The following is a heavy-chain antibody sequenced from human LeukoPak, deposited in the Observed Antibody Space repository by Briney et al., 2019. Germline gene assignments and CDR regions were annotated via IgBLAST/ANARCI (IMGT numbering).Heavy chain of an antibody. CDR3: ARHVDYYDSSGYFEWFIWGYFDC. CDR1: GRSISSYY. D-gene: IGHD3-22*01. V-gene: IGHV4-59*08. J-gene: IGHJ4*01. CDR2: IYYSGST. Sequence: SDTLSLTRTVSGRSISSYYWSWIRQPPGKGLEWIGYIYYSGSTNYNPSLKSRVTISVDTSRNQFSLKLSSVTAADTAVYYCARHVDYYDSSGYFEWFIWGYFDCWGQGILVTVSS.